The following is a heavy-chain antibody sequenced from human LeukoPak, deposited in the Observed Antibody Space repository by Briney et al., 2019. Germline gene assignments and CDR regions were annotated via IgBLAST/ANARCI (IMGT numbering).Heavy chain of an antibody. CDR3: ARSTSITIFGVVPGIFDY. CDR2: MNPNSGNT. J-gene: IGHJ4*02. D-gene: IGHD3-3*01. V-gene: IGHV1-8*01. Sequence: ASVKVSCKASGYTFTSYDINWVRQAPGQGLEWMGWMNPNSGNTGYAQKFQGRVTMTRDTSTSTVYMELSSLRSEDTAVYYCARSTSITIFGVVPGIFDYWGQGTLVTVSS. CDR1: GYTFTSYD.